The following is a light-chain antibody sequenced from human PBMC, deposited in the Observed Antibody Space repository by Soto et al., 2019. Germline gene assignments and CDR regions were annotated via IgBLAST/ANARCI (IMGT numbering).Light chain of an antibody. CDR3: QQYDDWLRLT. V-gene: IGKV3D-15*01. CDR1: QSVSGPY. Sequence: EIVLTQSPGTLSLSPGERATLSCRASQSVSGPYLAWYQQKPGQTPRLLIFGASYRATGIPARFSGSGSGTEFNLTISSLQSEDFAVYFCQQYDDWLRLTFGGGTKVDIK. CDR2: GAS. J-gene: IGKJ4*01.